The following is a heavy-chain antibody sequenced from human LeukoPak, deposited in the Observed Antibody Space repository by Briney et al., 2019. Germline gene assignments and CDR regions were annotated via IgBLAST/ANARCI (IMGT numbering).Heavy chain of an antibody. D-gene: IGHD2-8*01. CDR3: ARDLSNGGFDY. J-gene: IGHJ4*02. CDR1: GFTFSIYE. CDR2: ISSSGSTI. V-gene: IGHV3-48*03. Sequence: GGSLRLSCAPSGFTFSIYEMNWVRQPPGRGLEWVSYISSSGSTIYYADSVKGRFTISRDNAKNSLFLQMNSLRAEDTALYYCARDLSNGGFDYWGQGTLVTFSS.